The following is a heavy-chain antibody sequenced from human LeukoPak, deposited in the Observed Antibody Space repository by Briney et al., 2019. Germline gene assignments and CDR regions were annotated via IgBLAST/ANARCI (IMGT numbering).Heavy chain of an antibody. V-gene: IGHV1-24*01. CDR1: GYTLTELS. J-gene: IGHJ6*03. CDR3: ATVGREYYYYYMDV. CDR2: FDPEDGET. Sequence: ASVKVSCKVSGYTLTELSMHWVRQAPGKGSEWMGGFDPEDGETIYAQKFQGRVTMTEDTSTDTAYMELSSLRSEDAAVYYCATVGREYYYYYMDVWGKGTTVTVSS. D-gene: IGHD3-10*01.